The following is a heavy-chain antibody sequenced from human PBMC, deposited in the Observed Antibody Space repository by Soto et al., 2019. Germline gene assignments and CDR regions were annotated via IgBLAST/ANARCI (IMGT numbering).Heavy chain of an antibody. V-gene: IGHV4-34*01. CDR3: ARLYSSSWYLY. CDR2: INHSGST. Sequence: SETLSLTCAVYGGSFSGYYWSWIRQPPGKGLEWIGEINHSGSTNYNPSLKSRVTISVDTSKNQFSLKLSSVTAADTAVYYCARLYSSSWYLYWGQGTLVTVSS. D-gene: IGHD6-13*01. J-gene: IGHJ4*02. CDR1: GGSFSGYY.